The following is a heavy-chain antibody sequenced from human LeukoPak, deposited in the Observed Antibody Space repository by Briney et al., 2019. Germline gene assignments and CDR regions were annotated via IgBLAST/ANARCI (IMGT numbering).Heavy chain of an antibody. Sequence: GRSPRLSCAASGFTFSSYGMHWVRQAPGKGLEWVAVISYDGSNKYYADSVKGRFTISRDNSKNTLYLQMNSLRAEDTAVYYCAKDQADIVVVPAAMASYYYYGMDVWGQGTTVTVSS. CDR3: AKDQADIVVVPAAMASYYYYGMDV. D-gene: IGHD2-2*01. J-gene: IGHJ6*02. CDR1: GFTFSSYG. CDR2: ISYDGSNK. V-gene: IGHV3-30*18.